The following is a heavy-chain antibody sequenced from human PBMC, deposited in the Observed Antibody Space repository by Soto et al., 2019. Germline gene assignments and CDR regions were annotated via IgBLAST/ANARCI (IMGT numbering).Heavy chain of an antibody. D-gene: IGHD2-2*01. CDR1: GITLSNAW. CDR2: IKSITDGGTT. J-gene: IGHJ6*02. V-gene: IGHV3-15*01. Sequence: GGSLRLSCAASGITLSNAWMTWVRQAPGKGLEWVGRIKSITDGGTTDYAAPVKGRFTISRDDSKDTLYLQMNNLKTEDTAVYHCTTDSADIVVVPATFGMDVWGQGTTVTVSS. CDR3: TTDSADIVVVPATFGMDV.